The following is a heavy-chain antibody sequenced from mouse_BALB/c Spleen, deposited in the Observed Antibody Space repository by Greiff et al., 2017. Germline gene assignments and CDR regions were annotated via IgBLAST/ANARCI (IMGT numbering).Heavy chain of an antibody. J-gene: IGHJ3*01. CDR1: GFTFSSFG. CDR3: ARDSGTGAWFAY. D-gene: IGHD4-1*01. V-gene: IGHV5-17*02. Sequence: EVKLVESGGGLVQPGGSRKLSCAASGFTFSSFGMHWVRQAPEKGLEWVAYISSDSSTIYYVDTVKGRFTISRDNPNNTLFLQMTSLRSEDTAMYYCARDSGTGAWFAYWGQGTLVTVSA. CDR2: ISSDSSTI.